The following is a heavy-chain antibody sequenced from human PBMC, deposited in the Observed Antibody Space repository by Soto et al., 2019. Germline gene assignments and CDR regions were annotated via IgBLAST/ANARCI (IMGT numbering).Heavy chain of an antibody. CDR2: ISYDGNNK. V-gene: IGHV3-30*18. Sequence: GGSLRLSCAASGFTFSSYGMHWVRQAPGKGLEWVAVISYDGNNKYYADSVKGRFTISRDNSKNTLYLQMNSLRAEDTAVYYCAKTDRKLPLWFTSADVWGQATTVPVS. D-gene: IGHD3-10*01. CDR3: AKTDRKLPLWFTSADV. CDR1: GFTFSSYG. J-gene: IGHJ6*02.